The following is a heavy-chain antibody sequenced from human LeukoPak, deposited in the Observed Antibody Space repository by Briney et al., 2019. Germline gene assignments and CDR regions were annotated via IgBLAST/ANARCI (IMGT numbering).Heavy chain of an antibody. CDR1: GFTFSSYG. V-gene: IGHV3-33*01. CDR2: IWYDGSNK. J-gene: IGHJ4*02. Sequence: GRSLRLSCAASGFTFSSYGMHWVRQAPGKGLEWVAVIWYDGSNKYYADSVKGRFTISRDNSKNTLYLQMNSLRAEDTAVYYCARDELGYYDSSGYVFDYWGQGTLVVVSS. CDR3: ARDELGYYDSSGYVFDY. D-gene: IGHD3-22*01.